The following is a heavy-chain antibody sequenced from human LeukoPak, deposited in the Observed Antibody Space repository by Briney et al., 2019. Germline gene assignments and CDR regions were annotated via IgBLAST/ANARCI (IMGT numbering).Heavy chain of an antibody. J-gene: IGHJ6*03. CDR1: GFTFSSYA. CDR3: ARDLEGGIKPYYYYYYMDV. D-gene: IGHD1-1*01. V-gene: IGHV4-4*07. Sequence: PGGSLRLSCAASGFTFSSYAMSWIRQPAGKGLEWIGRIYTSGSTNYNPSLKSRVTMSVDTSKNQFSLKLSSVTAADTAVYYCARDLEGGIKPYYYYYYMDVWGKGTTVTVSS. CDR2: IYTSGST.